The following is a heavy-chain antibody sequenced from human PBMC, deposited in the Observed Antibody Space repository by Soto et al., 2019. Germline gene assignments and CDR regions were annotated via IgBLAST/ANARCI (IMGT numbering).Heavy chain of an antibody. CDR1: GGSISSYY. D-gene: IGHD4-4*01. V-gene: IGHV4-59*01. CDR2: IYYSGST. CDR3: ASMPGNYFPYYMDV. J-gene: IGHJ6*03. Sequence: SETLSLTCTVSGGSISSYYWSWIRQPPGKGLEWIGYIYYSGSTNYNPSLKSRVTISVDTSKNQFSLKLSSVTAADTAVYYCASMPGNYFPYYMDVWGKGTTVTVSS.